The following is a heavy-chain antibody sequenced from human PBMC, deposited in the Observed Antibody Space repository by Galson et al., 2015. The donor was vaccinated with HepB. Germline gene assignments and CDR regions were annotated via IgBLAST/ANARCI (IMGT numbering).Heavy chain of an antibody. CDR2: IWYDGSNK. J-gene: IGHJ4*02. CDR1: GFTFSSYG. V-gene: IGHV3-33*03. Sequence: SLRLSCAASGFTFSSYGMHWVRQAPGKGLEWVAVIWYDGSNKYYVDSVKGRFTISRDNAKNSLYLQMNSLRAEDTAVYYCARGGVGATYYFDYWGQGTLVTVSS. D-gene: IGHD1-26*01. CDR3: ARGGVGATYYFDY.